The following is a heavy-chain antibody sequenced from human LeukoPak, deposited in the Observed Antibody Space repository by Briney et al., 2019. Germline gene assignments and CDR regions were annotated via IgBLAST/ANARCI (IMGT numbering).Heavy chain of an antibody. V-gene: IGHV1-2*02. CDR2: INPDNGDT. Sequence: ASLKVSCKASRYTFTGYYMHWVRQAPGQGLEWMGWINPDNGDTNSAQKFQGRVTMTRDTSISTAYMELGRLTSDDTAMYYCARDKAVTTERTQYFHHWGQGTLVTVSS. D-gene: IGHD4-11*01. CDR3: ARDKAVTTERTQYFHH. CDR1: RYTFTGYY. J-gene: IGHJ1*01.